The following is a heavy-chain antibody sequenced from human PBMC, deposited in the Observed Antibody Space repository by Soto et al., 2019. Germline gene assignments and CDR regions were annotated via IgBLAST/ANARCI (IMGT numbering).Heavy chain of an antibody. J-gene: IGHJ3*02. CDR3: AKDLKDPRHNWNDAFLWAFDI. CDR2: ISYDGGNK. CDR1: GFTFSSYG. Sequence: AGGSLRLSCAASGFTFSSYGVHWVRQAPGKGLEWVAVISYDGGNKYYADSVMGRFTLSRDNSKNTLHLQMSSLRAEDTAVYYCAKDLKDPRHNWNDAFLWAFDIWGQGTMVTVSS. V-gene: IGHV3-30*18. D-gene: IGHD1-20*01.